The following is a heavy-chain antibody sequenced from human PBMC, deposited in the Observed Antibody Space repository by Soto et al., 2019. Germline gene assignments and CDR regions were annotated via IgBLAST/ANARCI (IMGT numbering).Heavy chain of an antibody. CDR2: IYHSGST. D-gene: IGHD3-3*01. CDR1: GYSISSGYY. Sequence: SETLSLTCAVSGYSISSGYYWGWIRQPPGKGLEWIGTIYHSGSTYYNPSLKSRVTILVDTSKDQFSLKLSSVTAADTAVYYCAREGDDVLRFLEWLSDGGRYFDYWGQGTLVTVSS. V-gene: IGHV4-38-2*02. J-gene: IGHJ4*02. CDR3: AREGDDVLRFLEWLSDGGRYFDY.